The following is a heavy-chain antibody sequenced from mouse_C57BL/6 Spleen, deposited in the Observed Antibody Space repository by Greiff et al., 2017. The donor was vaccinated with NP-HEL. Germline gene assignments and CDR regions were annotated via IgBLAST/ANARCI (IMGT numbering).Heavy chain of an antibody. V-gene: IGHV1-26*01. D-gene: IGHD2-3*01. CDR1: GYTFTDYY. CDR2: INPNNGGT. CDR3: ARWLLRRYYFDY. Sequence: EVQLQQSGPELVKPGASVKISCKASGYTFTDYYMNWVKQSHGKSLEWIGDINPNNGGTSYNQKFKGKATLTVDKSSSTAYMELRSLTSEDSAVYYCARWLLRRYYFDYWGQGTTLTVSS. J-gene: IGHJ2*01.